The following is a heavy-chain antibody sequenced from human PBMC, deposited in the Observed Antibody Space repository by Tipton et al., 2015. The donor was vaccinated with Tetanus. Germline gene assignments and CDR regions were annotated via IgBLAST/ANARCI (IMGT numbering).Heavy chain of an antibody. D-gene: IGHD4-17*01. CDR2: LSSTGTTI. V-gene: IGHV3-11*01. J-gene: IGHJ6*02. CDR1: GFSFEDYG. CDR3: AGGRSHHRCTVI. Sequence: SLRLSCAASGFSFEDYGMSWVRQVPGKGLEWVSYLSSTGTTIYHADSVKGRFTISRDNARNSMYLQMDSLRAEDTALYCCAGGRSHHRCTVIWGLGTTVTVSS.